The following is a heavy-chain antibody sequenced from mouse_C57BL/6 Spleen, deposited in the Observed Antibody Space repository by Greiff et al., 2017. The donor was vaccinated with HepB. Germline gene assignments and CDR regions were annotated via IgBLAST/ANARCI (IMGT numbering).Heavy chain of an antibody. CDR3: ARSYSPGAY. CDR1: GYAFSSSW. D-gene: IGHD2-10*01. CDR2: IYPGDGDT. Sequence: VQVVESGPELVKPGASVKISCKASGYAFSSSWMNWVKQRPGKGLEWIGRIYPGDGDTNYNGKFKGKATLTADKSSSTAYMQLSSLTSEDSAVYFCARSYSPGAYWGQGTLVTVSA. V-gene: IGHV1-82*01. J-gene: IGHJ3*01.